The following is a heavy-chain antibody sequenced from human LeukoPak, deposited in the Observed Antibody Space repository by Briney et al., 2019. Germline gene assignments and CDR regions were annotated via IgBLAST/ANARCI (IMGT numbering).Heavy chain of an antibody. CDR3: ASLYTGNYFDY. J-gene: IGHJ4*02. CDR2: IYYSGST. Sequence: SETLSLTCNVSGVSIRGSNYYWGWIRQPPGKGLEWIGSIYYSGSTYYNPSLKSRVTISVDTSKNQFSLKLSSVTAADTAVYYCASLYTGNYFDYWGQGTLVTVSS. V-gene: IGHV4-39*01. D-gene: IGHD3-10*01. CDR1: GVSIRGSNYY.